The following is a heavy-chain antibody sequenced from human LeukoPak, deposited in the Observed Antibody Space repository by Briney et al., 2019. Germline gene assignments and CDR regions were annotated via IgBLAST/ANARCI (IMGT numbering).Heavy chain of an antibody. CDR1: GYTFTSYG. V-gene: IGHV1-18*01. J-gene: IGHJ5*02. CDR3: ARSAIAVASYNWFDP. Sequence: GASVKVSCKASGYTFTSYGISWVRQAPGQGLEWMGWISAYNGNTNYAQKLQGRVTMTTDTSTSTAYMELRSLRSDDTAVYYCARSAIAVASYNWFDPWGQGTLVTVSS. D-gene: IGHD6-19*01. CDR2: ISAYNGNT.